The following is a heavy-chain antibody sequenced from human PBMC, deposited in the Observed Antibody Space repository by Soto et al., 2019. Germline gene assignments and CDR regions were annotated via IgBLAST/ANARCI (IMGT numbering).Heavy chain of an antibody. D-gene: IGHD1-7*01. CDR2: ISSSGSFK. CDR1: GFSFSSDS. J-gene: IGHJ4*02. V-gene: IGHV3-21*01. CDR3: ARDPPTGTTLEWADS. Sequence: EVQLVESGGGLVKPGGSLRLSCAASGFSFSSDSMGWVRQAPGKGLEWVSSISSSGSFKNYADSVKGRFTISRDNAKNSLYLLLSGLKEEDTAGYYCARDPPTGTTLEWADSWGQGTLVTVSS.